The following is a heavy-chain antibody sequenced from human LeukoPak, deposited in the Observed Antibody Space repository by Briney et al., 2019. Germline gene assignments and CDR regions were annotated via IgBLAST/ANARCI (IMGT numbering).Heavy chain of an antibody. CDR2: IHTSGST. CDR1: GVSISSYY. CDR3: ARGHSRYFDWSPGI. J-gene: IGHJ3*02. V-gene: IGHV4-4*07. D-gene: IGHD3-9*01. Sequence: SETLSLTCTVSGVSISSYYWSWIRQPAGKGLEWIGRIHTSGSTNYNPSLKSRVTMSLDTSKNQFSLKLSSVTAADTAIYYCARGHSRYFDWSPGIWGQGTMVTVSS.